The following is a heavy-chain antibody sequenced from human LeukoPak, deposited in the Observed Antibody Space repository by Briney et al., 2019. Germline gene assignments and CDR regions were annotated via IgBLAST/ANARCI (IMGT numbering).Heavy chain of an antibody. J-gene: IGHJ3*01. Sequence: GGSLRLSCSVSGFTFHTYSMTWVRQPPGKGLEWVASINDDGNEEKYVESVTGRFTISRDNAKSSFYLAMNSLRVDDTAVYYCASIDYADAFDFWGQGTSVTVSS. CDR1: GFTFHTYS. CDR3: ASIDYADAFDF. D-gene: IGHD4/OR15-4a*01. V-gene: IGHV3-7*01. CDR2: INDDGNEE.